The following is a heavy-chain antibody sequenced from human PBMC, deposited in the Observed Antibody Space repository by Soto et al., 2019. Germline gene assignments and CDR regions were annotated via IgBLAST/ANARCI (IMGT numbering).Heavy chain of an antibody. CDR1: GYTFTGYY. J-gene: IGHJ3*02. CDR3: ARRGSVEGGYYYDSSGYYYVGVDAFDI. V-gene: IGHV1-2*04. D-gene: IGHD3-22*01. CDR2: INPNSGGT. Sequence: ASVKVSCKASGYTFTGYYMHWVRQAPGQGLEWMGWINPNSGGTNYAQKFQGWVTMTRDTSISTAYMGLSRLRSDDTAVYYCARRGSVEGGYYYDSSGYYYVGVDAFDIWGQGTMVTVSS.